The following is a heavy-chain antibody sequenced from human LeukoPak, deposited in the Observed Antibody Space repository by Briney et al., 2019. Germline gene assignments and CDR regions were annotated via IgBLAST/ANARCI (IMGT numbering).Heavy chain of an antibody. CDR1: GYTFTSYG. CDR3: ARDGARYYYDSSGFADY. D-gene: IGHD3-22*01. V-gene: IGHV1-18*01. Sequence: ASVKVSCKASGYTFTSYGISWVRQAPGQGLEWMGWISAYNGNTNYAQKLQGRVTMTTDTSTSTAYMELRSLRSDDTAVCYCARDGARYYYDSSGFADYWGQGTLVTVSS. CDR2: ISAYNGNT. J-gene: IGHJ4*02.